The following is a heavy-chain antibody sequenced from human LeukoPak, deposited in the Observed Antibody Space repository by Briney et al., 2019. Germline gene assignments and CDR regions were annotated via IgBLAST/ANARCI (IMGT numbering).Heavy chain of an antibody. CDR3: ARERVLAAKNSFDY. D-gene: IGHD2-15*01. V-gene: IGHV3-21*01. CDR2: ISSSSIYT. CDR1: GFSFSVYS. Sequence: PGGSLRLSCAASGFSFSVYSMNWVRQAPGKGLEWVASISSSSIYTYYVDSVKGRFTISRDNAKNSLYLQMNSLRADDTALYYCARERVLAAKNSFDYWGQGTLVTVSS. J-gene: IGHJ4*02.